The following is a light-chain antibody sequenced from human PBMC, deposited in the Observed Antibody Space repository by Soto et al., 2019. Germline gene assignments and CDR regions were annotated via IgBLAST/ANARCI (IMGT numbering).Light chain of an antibody. Sequence: SVLTQPASVSGSPGQSITISCTGTSSDVGGYNYVSWYQQHPGKAPKLMIYDVSNRPSGVSNRFSGSKSGNTASLTISGLQAEDEADYYCISYTSSSTLYVFGTGTKLTVL. CDR3: ISYTSSSTLYV. CDR2: DVS. CDR1: SSDVGGYNY. V-gene: IGLV2-14*01. J-gene: IGLJ1*01.